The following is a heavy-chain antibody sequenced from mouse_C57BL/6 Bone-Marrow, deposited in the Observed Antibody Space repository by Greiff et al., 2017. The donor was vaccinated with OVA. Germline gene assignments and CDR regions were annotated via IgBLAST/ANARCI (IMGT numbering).Heavy chain of an antibody. J-gene: IGHJ4*01. D-gene: IGHD2-1*01. V-gene: IGHV1-15*01. CDR3: TRGYGSYYAMDY. CDR1: GYTFTDYE. CDR2: IDPETGGT. Sequence: VQLQQSGAELVRPGALVTLSCKASGYTFTDYEMHWVKQTPVHGLEWIGAIDPETGGTAYNQKFKGKAILTADKSSSTAYMELRSLTSEDSAVYYCTRGYGSYYAMDYWGQGTSVTVSS.